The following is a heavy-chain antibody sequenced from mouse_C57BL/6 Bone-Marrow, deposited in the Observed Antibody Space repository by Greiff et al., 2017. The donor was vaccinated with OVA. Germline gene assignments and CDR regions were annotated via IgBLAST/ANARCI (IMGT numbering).Heavy chain of an antibody. D-gene: IGHD1-1*01. J-gene: IGHJ2*01. Sequence: EVHLVESGGGLVKPGGSLKLSCAASGFTFSSYTMSWVRQTPEKRLEWVATISGGGGNTYYPDSVKGRFTISRDNAKNTLYLQMSSLRSEDTALYYCARPLYGSLDYWGQGTTLTVSS. CDR3: ARPLYGSLDY. CDR1: GFTFSSYT. CDR2: ISGGGGNT. V-gene: IGHV5-9*01.